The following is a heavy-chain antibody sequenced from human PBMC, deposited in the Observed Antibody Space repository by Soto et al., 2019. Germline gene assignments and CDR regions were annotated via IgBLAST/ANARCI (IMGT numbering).Heavy chain of an antibody. D-gene: IGHD5-12*01. Sequence: EVQLVESGGGLVQPGGSLRLSCAASGFTFSSYSMNWVRQAPGKGLEWVSYISSSSSTIYYADSVKRSFTISRDNAKNSLYLQMNSLRDEDTAVYYCARDLRPSDIVATIYHWGQGTLVTVSS. CDR2: ISSSSSTI. CDR3: ARDLRPSDIVATIYH. CDR1: GFTFSSYS. V-gene: IGHV3-48*02. J-gene: IGHJ4*02.